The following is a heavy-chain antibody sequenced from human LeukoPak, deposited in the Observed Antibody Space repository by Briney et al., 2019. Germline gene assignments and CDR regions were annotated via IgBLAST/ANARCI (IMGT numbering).Heavy chain of an antibody. CDR2: ISSSGSTI. J-gene: IGHJ6*04. CDR3: ARDRITMVRGVSPLYYYYGMDV. Sequence: PGGSLRLSCAASGFTFSSYEMNWVRQAPGKGLEWVSYISSSGSTIYYADSVKGRFTISRDNAKSSLYLKMNSLRAEDTAVYYCARDRITMVRGVSPLYYYYGMDVWGKGTTVTVSS. V-gene: IGHV3-48*03. D-gene: IGHD3-10*01. CDR1: GFTFSSYE.